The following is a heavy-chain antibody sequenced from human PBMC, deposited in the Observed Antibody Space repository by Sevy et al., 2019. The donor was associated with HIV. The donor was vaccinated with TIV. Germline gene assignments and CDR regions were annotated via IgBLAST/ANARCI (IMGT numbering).Heavy chain of an antibody. Sequence: ASVNVSCKASGYTFTNYYIHWVRQAPGQGLEWMGWINPNSGATNYAQKFQGRVTMTRDTSISTAYMELGRLRSDDTALFYCARDLIEYQMLTFDYWGQGTLVTISS. J-gene: IGHJ4*02. CDR3: ARDLIEYQMLTFDY. D-gene: IGHD3-16*01. CDR2: INPNSGAT. CDR1: GYTFTNYY. V-gene: IGHV1-2*02.